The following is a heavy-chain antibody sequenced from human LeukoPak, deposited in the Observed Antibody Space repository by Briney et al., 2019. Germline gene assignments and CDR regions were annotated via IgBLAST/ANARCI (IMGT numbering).Heavy chain of an antibody. CDR1: GGSFSGYY. CDR3: ARGADDFWSGYHWDY. J-gene: IGHJ4*02. V-gene: IGHV4-34*01. CDR2: INHSGST. Sequence: PSETLCLTCAVYGGSFSGYYWNWIRQPPGKGLEWVGEINHSGSTNYNPALKSRVTISVDTSKNQFSLKLSSVTAADTAVYYCARGADDFWSGYHWDYWGQGTLVTVSS. D-gene: IGHD3-3*01.